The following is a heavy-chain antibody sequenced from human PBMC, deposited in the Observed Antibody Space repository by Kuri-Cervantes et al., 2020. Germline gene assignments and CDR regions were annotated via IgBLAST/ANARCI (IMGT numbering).Heavy chain of an antibody. CDR3: AKGKDYGDGYFDY. CDR2: ISGSGGST. Sequence: GESLKISCAASGFTFCNYGMSWVRQAPGKGLEWVSAISGSGGSTYYADSVKGRFTISRDNSKTTLYLQMNSLRAEDTAVYYCAKGKDYGDGYFDYWGQGTLVTVSS. CDR1: GFTFCNYG. J-gene: IGHJ4*02. V-gene: IGHV3-23*01. D-gene: IGHD4-17*01.